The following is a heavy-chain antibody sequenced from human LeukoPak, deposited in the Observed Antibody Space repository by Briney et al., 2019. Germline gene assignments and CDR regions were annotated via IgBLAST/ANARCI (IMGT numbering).Heavy chain of an antibody. V-gene: IGHV3-23*01. CDR3: ANCPTTVTTDFTSYYFDY. Sequence: GGSLRLSCATSGFTFSSYAMSWVRQAPGEGLEWVSAISGSGGSTYYADSVKGRFTISRDNSKNTLYLQMNSLRAEDTAVYYCANCPTTVTTDFTSYYFDYWGQGTLVTVSS. D-gene: IGHD4-17*01. CDR2: ISGSGGST. J-gene: IGHJ4*02. CDR1: GFTFSSYA.